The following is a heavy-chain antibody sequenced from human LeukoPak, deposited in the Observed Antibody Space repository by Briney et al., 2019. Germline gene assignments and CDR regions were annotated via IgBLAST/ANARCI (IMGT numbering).Heavy chain of an antibody. Sequence: GGSLRLSCAASGFTFSSYWMNWVRQAPGKGLELVANTKTDGSEKHYVDSVKGRFIISRDNAKNSLYLQMNSLRAEDTAVYYCARALQSAFDVWGQGTTVIVSS. CDR3: ARALQSAFDV. CDR1: GFTFSSYW. J-gene: IGHJ3*01. D-gene: IGHD4-11*01. V-gene: IGHV3-7*01. CDR2: TKTDGSEK.